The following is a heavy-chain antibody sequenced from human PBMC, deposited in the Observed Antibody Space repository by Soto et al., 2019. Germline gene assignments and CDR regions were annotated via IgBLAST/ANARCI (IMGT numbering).Heavy chain of an antibody. CDR1: GGSISSSSYY. D-gene: IGHD4-4*01. CDR3: ARHPDSLDV. CDR2: IYYSGNT. J-gene: IGHJ6*02. Sequence: QLQLQESGPGLVKPSETLSLTCTVSGGSISSSSYYWGWIRQPPGKGLEWIGTIYYSGNTYYNPSLKSRVTVSVDTSKNQFSLKLSSVTAADTAVYYCARHPDSLDVWGQGTTVTVSS. V-gene: IGHV4-39*01.